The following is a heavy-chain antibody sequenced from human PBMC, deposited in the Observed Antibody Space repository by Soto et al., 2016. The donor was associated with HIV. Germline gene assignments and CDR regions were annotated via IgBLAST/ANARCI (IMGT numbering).Heavy chain of an antibody. Sequence: EVQLVESGGGLVQPGGSLRLSCAASGFTFNTYSMNWVRQAPGKGLEWVSYISTSSSTKYYADSVKGRFTISRDNAKNSLYLQMNSLRAEDTAVYYCASRLRRPRATWGQGPWSTVSS. CDR3: ASRLRRPRAT. V-gene: IGHV3-48*04. CDR2: ISTSSSTK. CDR1: GFTFNTYS. D-gene: IGHD4-17*01. J-gene: IGHJ1*01.